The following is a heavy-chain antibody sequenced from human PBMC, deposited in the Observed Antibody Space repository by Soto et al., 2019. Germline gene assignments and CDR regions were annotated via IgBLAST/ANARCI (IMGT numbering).Heavy chain of an antibody. D-gene: IGHD3-10*01. CDR2: IYPGDSDT. CDR3: ALWSSNDAFDI. CDR1: GYNFTSYW. Sequence: PGESLKISSKVSGYNFTSYWSGWVRQMHGKGLEWMGIIYPGDSDTRYSPSFQGQVTISADKSISTAYLQWSSLKASDTAMYYCALWSSNDAFDIWGQGTMVTVSS. V-gene: IGHV5-51*01. J-gene: IGHJ3*02.